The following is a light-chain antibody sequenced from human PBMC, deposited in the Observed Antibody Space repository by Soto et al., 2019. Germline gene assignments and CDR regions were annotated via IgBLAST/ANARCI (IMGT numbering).Light chain of an antibody. CDR2: DAS. Sequence: DIXMXQAPSTLSSSXCYSVTITCRASQNIRNWLAWYQQKPGKAPNPLIYDASSLKSGVPARFSGSGSGTEFTLTISSLQPDDFATYYCQQYNTYSTFGQGTRWRL. J-gene: IGKJ5*01. CDR3: QQYNTYST. CDR1: QNIRNW. V-gene: IGKV1-5*01.